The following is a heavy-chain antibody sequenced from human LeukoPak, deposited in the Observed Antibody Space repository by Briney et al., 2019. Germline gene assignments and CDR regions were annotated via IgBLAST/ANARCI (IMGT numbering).Heavy chain of an antibody. CDR1: GDSINNNY. D-gene: IGHD5-24*01. V-gene: IGHV4-59*01. CDR2: IYDSGST. Sequence: PSETLSLTCTVSGDSINNNYWSWIRQPPGKGLEWIGYIYDSGSTKYNPSLKSRVTFSVDTSKNLFSLKLTSLTAADTAVYYCARERTRVPINNWYFDLWGRGTLVTVSS. J-gene: IGHJ2*01. CDR3: ARERTRVPINNWYFDL.